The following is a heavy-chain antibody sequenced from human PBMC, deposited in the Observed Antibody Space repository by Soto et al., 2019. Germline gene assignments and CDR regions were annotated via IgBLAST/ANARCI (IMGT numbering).Heavy chain of an antibody. CDR2: ISGRGGST. CDR3: ATDSPVTTSLYSYYYGLDV. J-gene: IGHJ6*02. D-gene: IGHD4-17*01. V-gene: IGHV3-23*01. Sequence: GASLTLACPASGSALRNYCMRWASLAPDRGLEWVAAISGRGGSTYYADSVKGRFTISRDTSKNMLFLQMNSLRAEDTALYYCATDSPVTTSLYSYYYGLDVWGQGTTVTVSS. CDR1: GSALRNYC.